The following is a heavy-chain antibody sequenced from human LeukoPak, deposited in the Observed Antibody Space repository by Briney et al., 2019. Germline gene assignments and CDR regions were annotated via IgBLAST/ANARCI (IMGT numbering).Heavy chain of an antibody. CDR2: ISYDGSNK. Sequence: GGSLRLSCAASGFTFSSYVMHWVRQAPGKGLEWVAVISYDGSNKHYADSVKGRFTISRDNSKNTLYLQMNSLRAEDTAVYYCARAGRSHIGFDPWGQGTLVTVSS. CDR1: GFTFSSYV. CDR3: ARAGRSHIGFDP. J-gene: IGHJ5*02. D-gene: IGHD2-15*01. V-gene: IGHV3-30-3*01.